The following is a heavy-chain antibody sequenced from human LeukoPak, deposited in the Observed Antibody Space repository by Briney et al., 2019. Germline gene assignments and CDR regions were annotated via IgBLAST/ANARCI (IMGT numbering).Heavy chain of an antibody. J-gene: IGHJ4*02. D-gene: IGHD1-26*01. CDR1: GFTFINAW. Sequence: GGSLRLSCAASGFTFINAWMAWVRQAPGKGLEWVGRIKAKAHGGTIEYAAPVKGRFTISRDDSKNTLYLQMNSLKAEDTAVYYCTTDGVGVEGATYDNWGQGTLVTVSS. V-gene: IGHV3-15*01. CDR2: IKAKAHGGTI. CDR3: TTDGVGVEGATYDN.